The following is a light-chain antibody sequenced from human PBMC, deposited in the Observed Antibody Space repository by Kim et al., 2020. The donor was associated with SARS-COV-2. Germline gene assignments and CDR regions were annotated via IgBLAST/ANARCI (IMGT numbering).Light chain of an antibody. Sequence: APGEGATLSCRASQSVSSSYLAWDQQKPGQAPRLLIYGASSRATGIPDRFSGSGSGTDFTLTISRLGPEDFAVYYCQQYGSSPWTFGQGTKVEIK. J-gene: IGKJ1*01. CDR3: QQYGSSPWT. CDR1: QSVSSSY. CDR2: GAS. V-gene: IGKV3-20*01.